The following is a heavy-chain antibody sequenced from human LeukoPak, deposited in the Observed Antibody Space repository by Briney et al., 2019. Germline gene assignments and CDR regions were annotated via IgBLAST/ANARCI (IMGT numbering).Heavy chain of an antibody. J-gene: IGHJ4*02. V-gene: IGHV3-30*03. CDR2: ISYDGRNK. CDR1: GFTFSSYG. CDR3: AREFYGDYVDYFDY. D-gene: IGHD4-17*01. Sequence: GGSLRLSCAASGFTFSSYGMHWVRQAPGKGLEWVAVISYDGRNKYYADSVKGRFTISRDNSKNTLYLQMNSLRAEDTAVYYCAREFYGDYVDYFDYWGQGTLVTVSS.